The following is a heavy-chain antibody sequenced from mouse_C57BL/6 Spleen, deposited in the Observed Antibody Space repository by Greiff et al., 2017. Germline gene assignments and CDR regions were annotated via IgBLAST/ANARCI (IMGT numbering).Heavy chain of an antibody. CDR1: GYAFSSYW. CDR2: IYPGDGDT. Sequence: QVQLKQSGAELVKPGASVKISCKASGYAFSSYWMNWVKQRPGKGLEWIGKIYPGDGDTNYNGKLKGKTTLTADKSSRTAYMLRSRLTSEDSAVYFFAIYDDDGTYYAMDYWGQGTSVTVSS. CDR3: AIYDDDGTYYAMDY. D-gene: IGHD2-4*01. V-gene: IGHV1-80*01. J-gene: IGHJ4*01.